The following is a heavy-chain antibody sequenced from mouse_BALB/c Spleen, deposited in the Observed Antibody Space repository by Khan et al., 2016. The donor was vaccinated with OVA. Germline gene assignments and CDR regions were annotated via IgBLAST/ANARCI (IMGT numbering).Heavy chain of an antibody. Sequence: QVQLKESGPGLVAPSQSLSITCTVSGFSLSRYNIHWVRQPPGKGLEWLGMIWGGGGTDYNSTLKSRLNISKDNSKSQVFLKMNSLQTDDTAMYYCASAYDRYDGYYAMDYWGQGTSVTVSS. CDR2: IWGGGGT. CDR3: ASAYDRYDGYYAMDY. J-gene: IGHJ4*01. V-gene: IGHV2-6-4*01. D-gene: IGHD2-14*01. CDR1: GFSLSRYN.